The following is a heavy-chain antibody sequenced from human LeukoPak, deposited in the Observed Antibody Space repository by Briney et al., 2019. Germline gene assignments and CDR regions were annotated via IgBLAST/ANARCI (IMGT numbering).Heavy chain of an antibody. V-gene: IGHV4-39*07. CDR3: ARGPRTVTTFARTKPFDY. CDR2: INHSGST. CDR1: GFSLSTSGVG. J-gene: IGHJ4*02. D-gene: IGHD4-11*01. Sequence: SGPTLVNPTQTLTLTCTFSGFSLSTSGVGVGWIRQPPGKGLEWIGEINHSGSTNYNPSLKSRVTISVDTSKNQFSLKLSSVTAADTAVYYCARGPRTVTTFARTKPFDYWGQGTLVTVSS.